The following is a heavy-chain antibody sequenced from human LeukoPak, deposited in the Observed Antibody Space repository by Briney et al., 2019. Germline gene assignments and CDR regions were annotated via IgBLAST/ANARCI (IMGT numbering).Heavy chain of an antibody. J-gene: IGHJ4*02. CDR2: VYHSGTT. CDR1: GYSISSGYY. V-gene: IGHV4-38-2*02. D-gene: IGHD6-19*01. Sequence: PSETLSLTCTVSGYSISSGYYWGWIRQPPGKGLEWIGNVYHSGTTYYNSSLKSRVTISVDTSKNQFSLKLNSVTPEDTAVYYCAREPLLSWRSSGLYYFDYWGQGTLVTVSS. CDR3: AREPLLSWRSSGLYYFDY.